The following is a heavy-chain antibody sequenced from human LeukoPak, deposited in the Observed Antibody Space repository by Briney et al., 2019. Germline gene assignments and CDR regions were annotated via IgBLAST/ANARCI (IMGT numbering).Heavy chain of an antibody. J-gene: IGHJ4*02. D-gene: IGHD4-11*01. Sequence: SVKVSCKASRGTFSSYAISWVRQAPGQGLEWMGGIIPIFGTANYAQKFQGRVTITADESTSTAYMELSSLRSGDTAVYYCARGGLTTASFDYWGQGTLVTVSS. CDR2: IIPIFGTA. V-gene: IGHV1-69*13. CDR1: RGTFSSYA. CDR3: ARGGLTTASFDY.